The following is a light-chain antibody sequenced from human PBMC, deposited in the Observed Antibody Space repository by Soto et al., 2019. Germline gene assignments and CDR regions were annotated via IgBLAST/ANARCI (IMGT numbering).Light chain of an antibody. Sequence: QSVLTQPASVSGSPGQSITISCTGTSSDVGGYKYVSWYQQHPGKAPKLMIYEVSNRPSGVSNRFSGSKSGNTASLTISGLLTEDEADYFCSSYTASGTLVFATGTKVTVL. CDR1: SSDVGGYKY. V-gene: IGLV2-14*01. J-gene: IGLJ1*01. CDR3: SSYTASGTLV. CDR2: EVS.